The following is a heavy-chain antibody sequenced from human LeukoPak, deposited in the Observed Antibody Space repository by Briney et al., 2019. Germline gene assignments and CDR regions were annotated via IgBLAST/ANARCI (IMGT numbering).Heavy chain of an antibody. V-gene: IGHV1-46*01. Sequence: GASVKVSCKASGNTFTSFYMHWVRQAPGQGLEWMGIINPSGGSTSFAQKFQGRVTMTRDTSTSTVYMELSSLRSEDTAVYYCARFRRAAAGGGFDYWGQGTLITVSS. J-gene: IGHJ4*02. D-gene: IGHD6-13*01. CDR2: INPSGGST. CDR1: GNTFTSFY. CDR3: ARFRRAAAGGGFDY.